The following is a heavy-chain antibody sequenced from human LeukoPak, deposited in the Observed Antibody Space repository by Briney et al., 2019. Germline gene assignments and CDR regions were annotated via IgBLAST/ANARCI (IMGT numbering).Heavy chain of an antibody. Sequence: GGSLRLSCAASGFTFSNNAMHWVRQAPGKGLEYVSAISSNGGSTYYANSVKGRFTISRDNSKNTLYLQMGSLRAEDMAVYYCARPLSGSYYRVPYAFDIWGQGTMVTVSS. D-gene: IGHD1-26*01. V-gene: IGHV3-64*01. CDR2: ISSNGGST. CDR1: GFTFSNNA. J-gene: IGHJ3*02. CDR3: ARPLSGSYYRVPYAFDI.